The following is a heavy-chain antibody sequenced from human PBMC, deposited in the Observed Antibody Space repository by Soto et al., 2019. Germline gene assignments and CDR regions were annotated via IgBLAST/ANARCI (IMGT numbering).Heavy chain of an antibody. V-gene: IGHV3-66*01. CDR2: IQSGGPT. CDR3: AKARGSGSYYIHTLDY. J-gene: IGHJ4*02. Sequence: GGSLRLSCAGSGFTVSSKYMSWVRQAPGKGLEWVLLIQSGGPTYYADSVKGRFTISRDNSKNTLYLQMNSLRAEDTAVYYCAKARGSGSYYIHTLDYWGQGTLVTVSS. D-gene: IGHD3-10*01. CDR1: GFTVSSKY.